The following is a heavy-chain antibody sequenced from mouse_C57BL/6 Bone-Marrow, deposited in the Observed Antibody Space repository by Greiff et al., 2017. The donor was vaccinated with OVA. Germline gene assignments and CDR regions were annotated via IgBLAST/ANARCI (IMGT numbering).Heavy chain of an antibody. CDR1: GFTFSDYG. CDR3: ARGYGNYFDY. CDR2: ISNLAYSI. J-gene: IGHJ2*01. D-gene: IGHD2-1*01. V-gene: IGHV5-15*01. Sequence: EVKLMESGGGLVQPGGSLKLSCAASGFTFSDYGMAWVRQAPRKGPEWVAFISNLAYSIYYADTVTGRFTISRENAKNTLYLEMSSLRSEDTAMYYCARGYGNYFDYWGQGTTLTVSS.